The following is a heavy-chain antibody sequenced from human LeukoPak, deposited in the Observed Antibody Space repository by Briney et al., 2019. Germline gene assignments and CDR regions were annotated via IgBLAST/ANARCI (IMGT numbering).Heavy chain of an antibody. V-gene: IGHV1-69*05. CDR2: IIPIFGTA. CDR3: AIRSNCSGGSCYALDFDY. Sequence: SSVKVSCKASGGTFSSYAISWVRQAPGQVLEWMGRIIPIFGTANYAQKFQGRVTITTDESTSTAYMELSSLRSEDTAVYYCAIRSNCSGGSCYALDFDYWGQGTLVTVSS. D-gene: IGHD2-15*01. CDR1: GGTFSSYA. J-gene: IGHJ4*02.